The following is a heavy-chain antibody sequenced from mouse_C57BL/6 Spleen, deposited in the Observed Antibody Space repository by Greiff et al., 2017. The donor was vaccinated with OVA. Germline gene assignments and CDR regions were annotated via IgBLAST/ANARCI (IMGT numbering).Heavy chain of an antibody. CDR1: GFSLTSYG. J-gene: IGHJ4*01. CDR3: ATAVDYAMDY. D-gene: IGHD1-1*01. CDR2: IWGGGST. V-gene: IGHV2-9*01. Sequence: VKLVESGPGLVAPSQSLSITCTVSGFSLTSYGVDWVRQPPGKGLEWLGVIWGGGSTNYNSALMSRLSICTDNSTSQVFLKMSSLQTDDTAMYYCATAVDYAMDYWGQGTSVTVSS.